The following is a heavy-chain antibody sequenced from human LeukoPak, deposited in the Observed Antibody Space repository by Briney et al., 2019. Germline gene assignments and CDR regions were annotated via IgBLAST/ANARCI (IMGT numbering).Heavy chain of an antibody. D-gene: IGHD6-13*01. J-gene: IGHJ4*02. V-gene: IGHV3-74*01. Sequence: GGSLRLSCAASGFNLGNYWLIHWVRQAPGKGLVWVSRVNNDGSTTYYADSVKGRFTISRDNSKNTLYLQMNSLRAEDTAVYYCAKDIAAAGHWGQGTLVTVSS. CDR1: GFNLGNYW. CDR3: AKDIAAAGH. CDR2: VNNDGSTT.